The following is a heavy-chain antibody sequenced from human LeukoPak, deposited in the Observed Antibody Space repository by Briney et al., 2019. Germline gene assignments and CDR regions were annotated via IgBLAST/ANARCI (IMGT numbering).Heavy chain of an antibody. CDR1: GFTFSSYS. CDR2: ISSSSSYI. CDR3: AREGEVQLWFDTANNFDY. V-gene: IGHV3-21*01. Sequence: GGSLRLSCAASGFTFSSYSMNWVRQAPGKGLEWVSSISSSSSYIYYADSVKGRFTISRDNAKNSLYLQMNSLRAEDTAVYYCAREGEVQLWFDTANNFDYWGQGTLVTVSS. J-gene: IGHJ4*02. D-gene: IGHD5-18*01.